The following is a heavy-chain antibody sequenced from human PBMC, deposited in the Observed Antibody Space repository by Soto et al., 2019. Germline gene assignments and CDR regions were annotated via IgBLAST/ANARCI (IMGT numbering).Heavy chain of an antibody. V-gene: IGHV4-34*01. J-gene: IGHJ5*02. CDR1: GGSFSGYY. D-gene: IGHD3-10*01. CDR3: ARDRRLITMVRGVSLWFDP. CDR2: INHSGST. Sequence: SETLSLTCAVYGGSFSGYYWSWIRQPPGKGLEWIGEINHSGSTNYNPSLKSRVTISVDTPKNQFSLKLSSVTAADTAVYYCARDRRLITMVRGVSLWFDPWGQGTLVTVSS.